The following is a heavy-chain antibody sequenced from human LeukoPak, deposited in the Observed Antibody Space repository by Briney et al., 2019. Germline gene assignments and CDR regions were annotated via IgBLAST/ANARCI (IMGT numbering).Heavy chain of an antibody. D-gene: IGHD3-22*01. CDR2: IYYGGST. CDR1: GGSISSYY. Sequence: SETLSLTCTVSGGSISSYYWSWIRQSPGKGLEWIGYIYYGGSTDYNPSLKSRVTISKDTSKTQFSLRLSSVTAANTAVYYCARARLDSSGRFDYWGQGTLVTVSS. J-gene: IGHJ4*02. CDR3: ARARLDSSGRFDY. V-gene: IGHV4-59*01.